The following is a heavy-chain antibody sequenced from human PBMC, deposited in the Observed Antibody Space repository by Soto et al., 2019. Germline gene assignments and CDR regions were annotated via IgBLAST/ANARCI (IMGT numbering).Heavy chain of an antibody. CDR2: ISWNSGSI. J-gene: IGHJ5*02. CDR3: ARDGASIIPTVTTYFWFDP. D-gene: IGHD4-4*01. Sequence: EVQLVESGGGLVQPGRSLRLSCAASGFTFDDYAMHWVRQAPGKGLEWVSGISWNSGSIGYADSVKGRFTISRDNAKNSLYLQMNSLRAEDTALYYCARDGASIIPTVTTYFWFDPWGQGTLVTVSS. CDR1: GFTFDDYA. V-gene: IGHV3-9*01.